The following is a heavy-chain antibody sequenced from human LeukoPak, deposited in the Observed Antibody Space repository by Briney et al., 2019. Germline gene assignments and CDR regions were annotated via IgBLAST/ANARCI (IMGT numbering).Heavy chain of an antibody. J-gene: IGHJ4*02. V-gene: IGHV1-18*01. CDR1: GYTFTNYG. D-gene: IGHD6-13*01. CDR2: ISVYSGGT. CDR3: ARLSMGSRCYVDY. Sequence: ASVKVSFTTSGYTFTNYGISRVRQAPGQGLEWMGCISVYSGGTNYAQKLQGRVTMTTDTSTSTAYMELRSLTSDDTAVYYCARLSMGSRCYVDYWGQGTLVTVSS.